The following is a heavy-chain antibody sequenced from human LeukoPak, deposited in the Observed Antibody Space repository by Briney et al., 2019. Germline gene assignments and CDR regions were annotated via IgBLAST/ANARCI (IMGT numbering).Heavy chain of an antibody. Sequence: GGSLRLSCVASGFTFSSYAMSWVRQAPGKGLEWVSAISGSGGSTYYADSVKGRFTISRDNSKNTLYLQMNSLRAEDTAVYYCAKDFPTYCSSTSCYSIDYWGQGTLVTVSS. D-gene: IGHD2-2*01. CDR3: AKDFPTYCSSTSCYSIDY. J-gene: IGHJ4*02. V-gene: IGHV3-23*01. CDR1: GFTFSSYA. CDR2: ISGSGGST.